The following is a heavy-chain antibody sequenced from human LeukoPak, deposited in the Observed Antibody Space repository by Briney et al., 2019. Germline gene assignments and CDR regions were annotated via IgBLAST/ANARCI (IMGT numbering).Heavy chain of an antibody. CDR1: GGSISSSSYY. D-gene: IGHD2/OR15-2a*01. CDR2: IYTSGSP. CDR3: ARGYYRGDRFDP. V-gene: IGHV4-61*09. J-gene: IGHJ5*02. Sequence: SETLSLTCTVSGGSISSSSYYWSWIRQPAGKGLEWIGHIYTSGSPNYNPSIKSRVTISVDTSKKQFSLKLSSVTAADTAVYYCARGYYRGDRFDPWGQGTLVTVSS.